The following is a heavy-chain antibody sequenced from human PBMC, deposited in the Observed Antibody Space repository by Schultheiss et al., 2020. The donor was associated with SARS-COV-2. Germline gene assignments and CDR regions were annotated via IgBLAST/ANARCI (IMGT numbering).Heavy chain of an antibody. CDR3: ARTSFGSSSWYYFDY. CDR1: GYTFTGYY. J-gene: IGHJ4*02. CDR2: INPNSGGT. D-gene: IGHD6-13*01. V-gene: IGHV1-2*04. Sequence: GGSLRLSCKGSGYTFTGYYMHWVRQAPGQGLEWMGWINPNSGGTNYAQKFQGWVTMTRDTSISTAYMELSRLRSDDTAVYYCARTSFGSSSWYYFDYWGQGTLVTVSS.